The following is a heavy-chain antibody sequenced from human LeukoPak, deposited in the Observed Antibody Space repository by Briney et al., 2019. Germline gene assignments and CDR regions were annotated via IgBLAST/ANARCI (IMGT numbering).Heavy chain of an antibody. D-gene: IGHD1-14*01. J-gene: IGHJ3*01. CDR1: GYTFTDYY. CDR3: ARKGGPRINAFDF. Sequence: GASVKVSFKASGYTFTDYYFHWVRQAPGQGLEWMGWINPNTGGTNSAQKFQGRVTMTRDTSITTAYMELSSLTSDDTAIYYCARKGGPRINAFDFWGQGTMVTVSS. V-gene: IGHV1-2*02. CDR2: INPNTGGT.